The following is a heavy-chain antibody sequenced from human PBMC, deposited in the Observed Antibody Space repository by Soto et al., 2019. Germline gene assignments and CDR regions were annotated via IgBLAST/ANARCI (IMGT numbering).Heavy chain of an antibody. J-gene: IGHJ5*02. CDR1: GFTFSSYD. CDR2: IGTAGDT. V-gene: IGHV3-13*04. CDR3: ARASLAWSLDP. Sequence: EVQLVESGGGLVQPGGSLRLSCAASGFTFSSYDMHWVRQATGKGLEWVPAIGTAGDTYYPGSVKGRFTISRENAKNSLYLQMNSLRAGDTAVYYCARASLAWSLDPWGQGTLVTVSS. D-gene: IGHD3-3*01.